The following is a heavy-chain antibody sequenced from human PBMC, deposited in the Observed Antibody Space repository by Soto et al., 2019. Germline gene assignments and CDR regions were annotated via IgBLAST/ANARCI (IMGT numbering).Heavy chain of an antibody. CDR1: GYTFTSYG. Sequence: QVQLVQSGAEVKKPGASVKVSCKASGYTFTSYGISWVRQAPGQGLEWMGWISAYNGNTNYAQKLQGRVTMTTDTATSTAYMELRSLRSDDTAVYYCARLALGTDFHKSYNWFDPWGQGTLVTVSS. J-gene: IGHJ5*02. D-gene: IGHD3-16*01. CDR2: ISAYNGNT. CDR3: ARLALGTDFHKSYNWFDP. V-gene: IGHV1-18*01.